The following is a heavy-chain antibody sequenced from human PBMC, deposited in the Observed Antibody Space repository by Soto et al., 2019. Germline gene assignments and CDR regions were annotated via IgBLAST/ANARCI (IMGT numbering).Heavy chain of an antibody. CDR3: ARDRMFYGMDV. V-gene: IGHV3-53*01. CDR1: GFTANFNY. J-gene: IGHJ6*02. D-gene: IGHD3-10*02. Sequence: PGGSLRLSCAASGFTANFNYMSWVRQAPGKGLEWVSSIYSGGSTHYADSVEDRFTISRDDSKNTVSLQMNSLRAEDTAVYYCARDRMFYGMDVWGQGTTVTAP. CDR2: IYSGGST.